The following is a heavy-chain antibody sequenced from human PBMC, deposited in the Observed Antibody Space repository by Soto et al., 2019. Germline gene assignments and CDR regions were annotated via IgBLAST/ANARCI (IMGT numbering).Heavy chain of an antibody. V-gene: IGHV4-59*01. CDR2: IFSSGTT. CDR1: GVSIISYY. Sequence: PSETLSLTCTVSGVSIISYYWSWVRQPPGKGLEWIGYIFSSGTTTYNRSLKSRVTISVDTSKNQFSLKLTSVTAADTAVYYCTRSGYANFWSGYQDCWGQGALVTVSS. D-gene: IGHD3-3*01. J-gene: IGHJ1*01. CDR3: TRSGYANFWSGYQDC.